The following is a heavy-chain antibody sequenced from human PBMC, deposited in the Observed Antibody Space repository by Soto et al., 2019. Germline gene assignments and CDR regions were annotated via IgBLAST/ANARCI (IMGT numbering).Heavy chain of an antibody. V-gene: IGHV1-69*12. CDR3: ARGDFGLITHWYYFDY. CDR1: GGTFSSYA. D-gene: IGHD2-8*02. Sequence: QVQLVQSGAEVKKPGSSVKVSCKASGGTFSSYAISWVRQAPGQGLEWMGGIIPIFGTANYAQKFQGRVTLTADESTSTAYMELSSLRSEDTAVYYCARGDFGLITHWYYFDYWGQGTLVTVSS. CDR2: IIPIFGTA. J-gene: IGHJ4*02.